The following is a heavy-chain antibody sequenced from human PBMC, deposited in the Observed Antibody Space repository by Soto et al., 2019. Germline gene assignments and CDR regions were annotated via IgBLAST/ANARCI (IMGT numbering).Heavy chain of an antibody. Sequence: PGGSLRLSCAASGFTFSNAWMSWVRQAPGKGLEWVGRIKSKTDGGTTDYAAPVKGRFTISRDDSKNTLYLQMNSLKTEDTAVYYCTTVTSPTVHWFDPWGQGTLVTVSS. CDR2: IKSKTDGGTT. CDR1: GFTFSNAW. D-gene: IGHD2-2*01. J-gene: IGHJ5*02. V-gene: IGHV3-15*01. CDR3: TTVTSPTVHWFDP.